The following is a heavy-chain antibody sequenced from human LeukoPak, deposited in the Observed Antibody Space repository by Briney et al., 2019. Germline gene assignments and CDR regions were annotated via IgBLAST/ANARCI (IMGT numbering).Heavy chain of an antibody. V-gene: IGHV4-61*02. CDR2: IYTSGST. D-gene: IGHD5-18*01. Sequence: SETLSLTCTVSGDSISNGRYHRNWIRRPAGKGLEWIGRIYTSGSTTYHPSLKSRVTISVDTSKNQFSLKLNSVTAADTAVYYCARDRWNSYGEVDYWGQGTLVTVSS. CDR1: GDSISNGRYH. CDR3: ARDRWNSYGEVDY. J-gene: IGHJ4*02.